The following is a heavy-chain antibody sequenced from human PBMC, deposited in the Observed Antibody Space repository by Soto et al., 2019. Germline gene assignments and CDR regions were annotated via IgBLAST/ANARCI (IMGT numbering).Heavy chain of an antibody. CDR3: AHLMITYGGVVADDAFDF. V-gene: IGHV2-5*02. CDR2: IYWDGDK. Sequence: QITLTESGPTLVKPTQTLTLTCTFFGVSLSSSRVGVAWIRQPPGKALEWLAVIYWDGDKRYSPSLRSRLTITKDTSKNQVVLTMTNVDPVDTATYFCAHLMITYGGVVADDAFDFWGQGTMVTISS. CDR1: GVSLSSSRVG. D-gene: IGHD3-16*02. J-gene: IGHJ3*01.